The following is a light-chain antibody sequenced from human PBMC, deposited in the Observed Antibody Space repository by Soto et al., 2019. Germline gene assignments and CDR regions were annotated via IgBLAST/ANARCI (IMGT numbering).Light chain of an antibody. V-gene: IGKV3D-15*01. CDR3: QQFGDWPS. Sequence: TLSVSPGDNATLSCRASQSVSSHVVWYQQKPGQAPRLLISDSSTRAPGIPARFSGSGSGTEFTLTISSLQSDDFAVYYCQQFGDWPSFGLGTKVDIK. CDR2: DSS. CDR1: QSVSSH. J-gene: IGKJ1*01.